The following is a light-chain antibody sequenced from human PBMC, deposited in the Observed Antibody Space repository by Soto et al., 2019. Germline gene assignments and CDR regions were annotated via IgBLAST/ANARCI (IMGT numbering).Light chain of an antibody. CDR1: ISNIGGNT. CDR2: GNS. Sequence: QSVLTQPPSASGTPGQRVTISCSGSISNIGGNTVNWYQQVPGTAPKLLIYGNSNRPSGVPDRFSGSKSGTSASLAITGLQAEDEADYYCQSYDSSLSASYVFGTGTKLTVL. V-gene: IGLV1-40*01. J-gene: IGLJ1*01. CDR3: QSYDSSLSASYV.